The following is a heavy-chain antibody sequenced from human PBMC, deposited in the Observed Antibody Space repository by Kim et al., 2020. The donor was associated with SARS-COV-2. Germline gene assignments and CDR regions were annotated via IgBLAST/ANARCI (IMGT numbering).Heavy chain of an antibody. Sequence: SETLSLTCTVSGGSISSYYWSWIRQPPGKGLEWIGYIYYSGSTNYNPSLKSRVTISVDTSKNQFSLKLSSVTAADTAVYYCARGAPAIVVVPAAPEYFDYWGQGTLVTVSS. J-gene: IGHJ4*02. V-gene: IGHV4-59*13. D-gene: IGHD2-2*01. CDR3: ARGAPAIVVVPAAPEYFDY. CDR1: GGSISSYY. CDR2: IYYSGST.